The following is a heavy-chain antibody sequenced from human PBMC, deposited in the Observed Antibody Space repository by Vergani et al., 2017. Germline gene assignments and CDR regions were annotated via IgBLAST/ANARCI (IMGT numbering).Heavy chain of an antibody. CDR1: GYTLTNYG. CDR2: ISASDGKT. J-gene: IGHJ5*02. CDR3: AREFGAGTTRGDGWFDP. Sequence: QVQLVQSGAEVKQTGASLKVSCRASGYTLTNYGFSWVRQAPGQGLEWMGWISASDGKTNYAQNLQGRVTLTIDTSTTTAYMELRSLTSDDTAMYYCAREFGAGTTRGDGWFDPWGQGTLVTVSS. D-gene: IGHD1-1*01. V-gene: IGHV1-18*01.